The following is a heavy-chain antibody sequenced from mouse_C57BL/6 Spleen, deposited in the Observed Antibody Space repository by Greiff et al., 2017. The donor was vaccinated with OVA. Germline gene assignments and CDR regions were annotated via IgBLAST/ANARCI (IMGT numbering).Heavy chain of an antibody. D-gene: IGHD2-1*01. J-gene: IGHJ1*03. CDR2: ISGGGGNT. CDR1: GFTFSSYT. CDR3: ARGNYGNAWYFDV. Sequence: DVMLVESGGGLVKPGGSLKLSCAASGFTFSSYTMSWVRQTPEKRLEWVATISGGGGNTYYPDSVKGRFTISRDNAKNTLYLQMSSLRSEDTAVYYGARGNYGNAWYFDVWGTGTTVTVSA. V-gene: IGHV5-9*01.